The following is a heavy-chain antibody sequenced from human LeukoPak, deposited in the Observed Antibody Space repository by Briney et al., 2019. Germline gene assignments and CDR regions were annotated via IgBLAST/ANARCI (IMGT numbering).Heavy chain of an antibody. J-gene: IGHJ4*02. D-gene: IGHD3-22*01. V-gene: IGHV4-39*01. CDR1: GGSISSGSYY. CDR2: IYYSGST. Sequence: PSETLSLTCTVSGGSISSGSYYWGWIRQPPGKGLEWIGSIYYSGSTYYNPSLKSRVTISVDTSKNQFSLKLSSVTAADTAVYYCARLRYYDSSGYYYSYYFDYWGQGTLVTVSS. CDR3: ARLRYYDSSGYYYSYYFDY.